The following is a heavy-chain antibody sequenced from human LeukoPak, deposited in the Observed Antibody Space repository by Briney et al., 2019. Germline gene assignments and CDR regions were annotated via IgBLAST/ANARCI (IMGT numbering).Heavy chain of an antibody. CDR3: AKDRAGHIVLATAMPYWYFDL. Sequence: PGGSLRLSCAASGFTFSSYAMSWVRQAPGKGLERVSTIRDSGGYPYYADSVKGRFTISGDNSRNTLYLQMNSVRAEDAAIYYCAKDRAGHIVLATAMPYWYFDLWGRGTLVTVSS. V-gene: IGHV3-23*01. J-gene: IGHJ2*01. D-gene: IGHD2-21*02. CDR2: IRDSGGYP. CDR1: GFTFSSYA.